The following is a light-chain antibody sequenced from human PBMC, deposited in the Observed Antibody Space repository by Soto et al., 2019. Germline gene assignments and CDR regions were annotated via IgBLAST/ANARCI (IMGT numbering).Light chain of an antibody. CDR2: AAP. CDR1: QSIGNY. CDR3: QQSYSAPYT. Sequence: DIQMTQSPSSLSASVGDRVTITCRASQSIGNYLNWYQQKPGKAPKLLIYAAPSLQSGVPSRFSGSGSRTYFILTISSLQPEDFATYYCQQSYSAPYTLGQGTKLEIK. V-gene: IGKV1-39*01. J-gene: IGKJ2*01.